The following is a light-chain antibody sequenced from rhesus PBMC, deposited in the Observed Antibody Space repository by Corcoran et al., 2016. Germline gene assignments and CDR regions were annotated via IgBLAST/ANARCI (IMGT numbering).Light chain of an antibody. J-gene: IGKJ1*01. CDR1: QVISSW. Sequence: DIQMTQSPSSLSVSVGDKVTITCHASQVISSWLAWYQQKPGKAPQPLIYYTSLLQSGVPSRFTGGGSGTDYPLTITSRQPEDVATYYCQQYDDLPWTFGQGTKVEIK. CDR2: YTS. V-gene: IGKV1-19*01. CDR3: QQYDDLPWT.